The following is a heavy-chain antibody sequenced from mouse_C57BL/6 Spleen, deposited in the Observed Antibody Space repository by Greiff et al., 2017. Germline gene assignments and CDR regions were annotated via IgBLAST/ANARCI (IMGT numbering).Heavy chain of an antibody. CDR1: GYAFTNYL. Sequence: VMLVESGAELVRPGTSVKVSCKASGYAFTNYLIEWVKQRPGQGLEWIGVINPGSGGTNYNEKFKGKATLTADKSSSTAYMQLSSLTSEDSAVYLCARDDSWFAYWGQGTLVTVSA. J-gene: IGHJ3*01. D-gene: IGHD2-4*01. V-gene: IGHV1-54*01. CDR2: INPGSGGT. CDR3: ARDDSWFAY.